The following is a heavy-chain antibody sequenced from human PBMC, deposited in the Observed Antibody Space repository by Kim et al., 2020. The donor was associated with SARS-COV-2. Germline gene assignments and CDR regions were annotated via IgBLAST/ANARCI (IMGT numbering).Heavy chain of an antibody. Sequence: YYSGGTYSNPSLKMRVTISVDTSRNQFSLKLSSVTAADTAVYYCARQLDYWGQGTLVTVSS. CDR2: YYSGGT. V-gene: IGHV4-39*01. J-gene: IGHJ4*02. CDR3: ARQLDY.